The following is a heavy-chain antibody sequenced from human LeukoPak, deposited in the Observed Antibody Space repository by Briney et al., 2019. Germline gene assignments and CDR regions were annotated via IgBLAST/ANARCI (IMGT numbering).Heavy chain of an antibody. J-gene: IGHJ6*02. CDR1: GGSFSGYY. Sequence: PSETLSLTCAVYGGSFSGYYWSWIRQPPGKGLEWIGEINHSGSTNYNPSLKSRVTISVDTSKNQFSLKLSSVTAADTAVYYCARATLTTVTHYYYYYYGTDVWGQGTTVTVSS. CDR2: INHSGST. D-gene: IGHD4-17*01. V-gene: IGHV4-34*01. CDR3: ARATLTTVTHYYYYYYGTDV.